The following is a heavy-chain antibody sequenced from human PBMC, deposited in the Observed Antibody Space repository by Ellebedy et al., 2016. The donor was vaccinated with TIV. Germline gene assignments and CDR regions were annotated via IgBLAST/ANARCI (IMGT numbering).Heavy chain of an antibody. J-gene: IGHJ4*02. CDR3: ARYSGSDGGYDY. D-gene: IGHD1-26*01. Sequence: GESLKISCKGSGYSFSTFWVIWVRQRPGKGLESMGRIDPSDSYNNYSPSFQGHVTMSADTSISTAYLEWSSLKASDTAIYYCARYSGSDGGYDYWGQGTLVTVSS. CDR2: IDPSDSYN. V-gene: IGHV5-10-1*01. CDR1: GYSFSTFW.